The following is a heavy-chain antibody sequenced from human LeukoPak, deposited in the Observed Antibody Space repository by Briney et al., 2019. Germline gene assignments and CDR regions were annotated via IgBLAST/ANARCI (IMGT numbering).Heavy chain of an antibody. D-gene: IGHD6-19*01. CDR3: ARVSYSGGWYDS. J-gene: IGHJ5*02. V-gene: IGHV3-74*01. CDR1: GFIFSNYW. Sequence: PGGSLRLSCAASGFIFSNYWMHWVRHAPGKGLVWVSHISSDGSTTRYADFVKGRVTISRDNAKNTLFLQMNSLGAEDTAVYYCARVSYSGGWYDSWGQGTLVTVSS. CDR2: ISSDGSTT.